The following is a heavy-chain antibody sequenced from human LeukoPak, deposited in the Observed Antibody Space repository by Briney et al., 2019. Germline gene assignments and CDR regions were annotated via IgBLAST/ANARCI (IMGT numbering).Heavy chain of an antibody. V-gene: IGHV3-23*01. CDR1: GFRFSDYG. CDR3: AKSSAATCYSGAHS. J-gene: IGHJ4*02. Sequence: GGSLRLSCAASGFRFSDYGMMWVRQSLGKGLEWVSSICGSGDAHYADSERGRFTISRDNNKNTLFLHMDSLRAEDTATYYCAKSSAATCYSGAHSWGQGTLVTVSS. CDR2: ICGSGDA. D-gene: IGHD2-2*02.